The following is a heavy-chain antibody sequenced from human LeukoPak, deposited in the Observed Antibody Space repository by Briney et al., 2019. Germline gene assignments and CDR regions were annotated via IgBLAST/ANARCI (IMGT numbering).Heavy chain of an antibody. J-gene: IGHJ3*02. CDR2: IYYSGST. V-gene: IGHV4-39*01. Sequence: SEPLSLTCTVSGGSISSSSYYWGWIRQPPGKGLEWIGSIYYSGSTYYNPSLKSRVTISVDTSKNQFSLKLSSVTAADTAVYYCARHGPYWAVAGPEEIWGQGTMVTVSS. CDR1: GGSISSSSYY. CDR3: ARHGPYWAVAGPEEI. D-gene: IGHD6-19*01.